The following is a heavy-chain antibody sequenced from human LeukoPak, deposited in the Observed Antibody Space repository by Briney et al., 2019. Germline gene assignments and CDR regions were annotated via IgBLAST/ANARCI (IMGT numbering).Heavy chain of an antibody. V-gene: IGHV3-21*01. J-gene: IGHJ4*02. CDR3: ARAEMTTITYPDY. CDR2: ITSSSSHE. CDR1: GFTFSTYS. D-gene: IGHD5-24*01. Sequence: RGSLRLSCAASGFTFSTYSMNWFRQAPGTGPEWVSSITSSSSHEYYADSVKGRFTISRDNAKNSLYLQMNSLRAEDTAVYYCARAEMTTITYPDYWGQGTPVTVSS.